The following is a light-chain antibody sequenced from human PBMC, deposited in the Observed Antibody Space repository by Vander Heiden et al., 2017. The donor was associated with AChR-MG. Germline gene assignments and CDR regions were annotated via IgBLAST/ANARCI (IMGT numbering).Light chain of an antibody. CDR2: DVR. Sequence: QSALTQPASVSGSPGQPITISCNGTSSDVGGYNYVSWYQHHPGKAPKLMIYDVRSRPSEISNRFSGSKCGNTASLTISGLRAEDEGDYYCASYTDSATPLVFGGGTKLTVL. CDR3: ASYTDSATPLV. J-gene: IGLJ3*02. CDR1: SSDVGGYNY. V-gene: IGLV2-14*03.